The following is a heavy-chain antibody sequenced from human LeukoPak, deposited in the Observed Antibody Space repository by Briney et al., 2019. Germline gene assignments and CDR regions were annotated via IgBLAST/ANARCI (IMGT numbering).Heavy chain of an antibody. J-gene: IGHJ4*02. CDR1: GGSISSGDYY. CDR2: IYYSGST. CDR3: ASRMEWSSHIDY. V-gene: IGHV4-30-4*08. Sequence: TLSLSCPVSGGSISSGDYYWSWIRQPPGKGLEWIGYIYYSGSTYYNPSLKSRVTISVDTSKNQFSLKLSSVTAADTAVYYCASRMEWSSHIDYWGQGTLVTVSS. D-gene: IGHD3-3*01.